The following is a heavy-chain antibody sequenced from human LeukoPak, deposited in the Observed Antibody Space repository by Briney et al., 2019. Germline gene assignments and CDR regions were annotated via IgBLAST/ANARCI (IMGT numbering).Heavy chain of an antibody. Sequence: GGSLRLSCVASGFSFKKHNVHWVRQAPGKGLEWVSFIDDDEVEENYADSVRGRFTISRDNSKNTLYLQMNSLRVEDTAVYYCAKDYQWAVDIWGQGTMVTVPS. D-gene: IGHD6-19*01. CDR3: AKDYQWAVDI. CDR1: GFSFKKHN. J-gene: IGHJ3*02. V-gene: IGHV3-30*02. CDR2: IDDDEVEE.